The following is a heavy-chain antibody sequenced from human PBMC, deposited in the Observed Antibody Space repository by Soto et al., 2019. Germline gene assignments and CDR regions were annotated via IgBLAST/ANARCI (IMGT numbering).Heavy chain of an antibody. Sequence: QVQLVQSGSELKKPGASVKVSCKASGYTFTSYAMNWVRQAPGQGLEWMGWINTNTGNPTYAQGFTGRFVFSLDTSVSTAYLKICSLKDEDTDVYYCARENEWLVLSHDDNWFDPWGQGTLVTVSS. D-gene: IGHD6-19*01. CDR3: ARENEWLVLSHDDNWFDP. V-gene: IGHV7-4-1*01. CDR2: INTNTGNP. J-gene: IGHJ5*02. CDR1: GYTFTSYA.